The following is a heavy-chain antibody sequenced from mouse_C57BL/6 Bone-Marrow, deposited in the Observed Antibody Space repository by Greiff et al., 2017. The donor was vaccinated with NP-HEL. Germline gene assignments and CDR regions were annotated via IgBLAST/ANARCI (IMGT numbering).Heavy chain of an antibody. CDR2: IDPANGNT. CDR1: GFNIKNTY. V-gene: IGHV14-3*01. J-gene: IGHJ3*01. CDR3: ARSTPPHYYGTPFAY. D-gene: IGHD1-1*01. Sequence: VQLQQPVAELVRPGASVKLSCTASGFNIKNTYMHWVKQRPEQGLEWIGRIDPANGNTKYAPKFQGKATITADTSSNTAYLQLSSLTSEDTAIYYCARSTPPHYYGTPFAYWGQGTLVTVSA.